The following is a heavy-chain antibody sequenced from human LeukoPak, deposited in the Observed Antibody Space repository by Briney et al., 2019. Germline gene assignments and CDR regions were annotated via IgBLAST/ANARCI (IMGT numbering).Heavy chain of an antibody. CDR3: ARGAGKVVIIPFDY. CDR2: IFHRGST. V-gene: IGHV4-4*02. D-gene: IGHD3-3*01. Sequence: SETLSLTCAVFGGSISSGNWWSWVRQPPGKGLEWVGEIFHRGSTNYNPSLNGRVTVSVDTSNNQFFLKLNSVTAADTAVYYCARGAGKVVIIPFDYWGQGTLVTVSS. J-gene: IGHJ4*02. CDR1: GGSISSGNW.